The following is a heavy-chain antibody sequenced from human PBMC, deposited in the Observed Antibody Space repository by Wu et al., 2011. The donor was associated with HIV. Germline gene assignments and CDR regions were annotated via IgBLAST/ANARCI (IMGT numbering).Heavy chain of an antibody. D-gene: IGHD2-2*01. CDR3: ARSGVSAEYYFYYMNV. Sequence: QVQLVQSGAEVKKAGPSVKVSCKASGNTFSGYAVSWVRQAPGQGLEWMGGILPMFGTTNYAQKFQGRVTITADKSATTVYMELRSLRSEDTAVYYCARSGVSAEYYFYYMNVWGERDHGHRLL. CDR1: GNTFSGYA. J-gene: IGHJ6*03. CDR2: ILPMFGTT. V-gene: IGHV1-69*14.